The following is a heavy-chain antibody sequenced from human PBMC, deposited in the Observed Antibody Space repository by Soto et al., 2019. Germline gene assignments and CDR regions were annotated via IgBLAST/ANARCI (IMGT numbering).Heavy chain of an antibody. J-gene: IGHJ5*02. CDR3: ARDFYCSGGSCYSGAPT. D-gene: IGHD2-15*01. V-gene: IGHV4-31*03. Sequence: SVTLSLTCTVSGGSISSGGYYWSWIRQHPGKGLEWIGYIYYSGSTYYNPSLKSRVTISVDTSKNQFSLKLSSVTAADTAVYYCARDFYCSGGSCYSGAPTWGQGTLVTVSS. CDR2: IYYSGST. CDR1: GGSISSGGYY.